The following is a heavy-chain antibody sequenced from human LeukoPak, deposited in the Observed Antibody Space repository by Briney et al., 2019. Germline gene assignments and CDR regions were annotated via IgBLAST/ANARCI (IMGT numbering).Heavy chain of an antibody. V-gene: IGHV3-30*04. CDR1: GFTFSSYA. D-gene: IGHD3-16*01. CDR3: AKDKGGGYGNDGFDI. J-gene: IGHJ3*02. Sequence: PGGSLRLSCAASGFTFSSYAMHWVRQAPAKGLELVAVISYDGSNQYYADSVKGRFTISRDNSKNTLYLQMNSLRAEDTAVYYCAKDKGGGYGNDGFDIWGRGTMVTVSS. CDR2: ISYDGSNQ.